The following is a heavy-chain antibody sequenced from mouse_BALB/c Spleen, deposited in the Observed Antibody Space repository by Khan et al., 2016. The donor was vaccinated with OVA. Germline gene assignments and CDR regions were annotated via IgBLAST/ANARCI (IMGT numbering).Heavy chain of an antibody. V-gene: IGHV2-6-4*01. Sequence: QVQLKESGPGLVVPSQSLSITCTVSGFSLSRYNIHWVRQPPGKGLEWLGMIWGGGGTDYNSTLKSRLSISKDNSKSQVFLKMNSLQTDDTAMYFCARAYYSYHGYYAMDYWGQGTSVTVSS. CDR3: ARAYYSYHGYYAMDY. CDR1: GFSLSRYN. CDR2: IWGGGGT. D-gene: IGHD2-12*01. J-gene: IGHJ4*01.